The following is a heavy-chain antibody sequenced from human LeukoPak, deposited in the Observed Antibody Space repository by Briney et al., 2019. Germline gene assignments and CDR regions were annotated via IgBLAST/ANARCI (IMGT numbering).Heavy chain of an antibody. CDR1: GDSISNFY. V-gene: IGHV4-4*07. D-gene: IGHD3-3*01. J-gene: IGHJ3*02. CDR2: IYTSGST. Sequence: SETLSLTCTVSGDSISNFYWSWIRQPAGKGLEWIGRIYTSGSTNYNPSLKSRVTISVDTSKNQFSLKLSSVTAADTAVYYCARRTYDLWSGDYTGAFDIWGQGTMVTVSS. CDR3: ARRTYDLWSGDYTGAFDI.